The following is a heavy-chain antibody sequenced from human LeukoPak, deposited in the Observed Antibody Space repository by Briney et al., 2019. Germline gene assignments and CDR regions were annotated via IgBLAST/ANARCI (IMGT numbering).Heavy chain of an antibody. Sequence: GGSLRLSCAASGFTFSSYCMSWVHQAPGKGLEWVSAISGSGGSTYYADSVKGRFTISRDNAKNSLYLQMNSLRAEDTALYYCAKDSAAAAGAFDYWGQGTLVTVSS. D-gene: IGHD6-13*01. J-gene: IGHJ4*02. CDR1: GFTFSSYC. CDR2: ISGSGGST. V-gene: IGHV3-23*01. CDR3: AKDSAAAAGAFDY.